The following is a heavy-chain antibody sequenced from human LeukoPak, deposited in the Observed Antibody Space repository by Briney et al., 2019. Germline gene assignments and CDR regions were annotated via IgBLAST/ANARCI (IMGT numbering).Heavy chain of an antibody. Sequence: PGGSLRLSCAASGFTFSSYSMNWVRQAPGKGLEWVSSISSSSSYIYYADSVKGRFTISRDNAKNSLYLQMNSLRVEDTSVYYCARVKHYYDSSGYGCYFDYWGQGTLVTVSS. D-gene: IGHD3-22*01. CDR3: ARVKHYYDSSGYGCYFDY. CDR2: ISSSSSYI. J-gene: IGHJ4*02. V-gene: IGHV3-21*01. CDR1: GFTFSSYS.